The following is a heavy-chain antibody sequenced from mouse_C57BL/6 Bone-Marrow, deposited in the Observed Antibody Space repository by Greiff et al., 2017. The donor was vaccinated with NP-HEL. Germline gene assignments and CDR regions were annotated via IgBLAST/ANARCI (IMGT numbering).Heavy chain of an antibody. CDR1: GFNIKDDY. V-gene: IGHV14-4*01. Sequence: EVQLQQSGAELVRPGASVKLSSTASGFNIKDDYMHWVKQRPEQGLEWIGWIDPENGDTEYASKFQGKATITADTSSNTAYLQLSSLTSEDTAVYYCTTGGTMVTTGFDYWGQGTTLTVSS. D-gene: IGHD2-2*01. CDR3: TTGGTMVTTGFDY. CDR2: IDPENGDT. J-gene: IGHJ2*01.